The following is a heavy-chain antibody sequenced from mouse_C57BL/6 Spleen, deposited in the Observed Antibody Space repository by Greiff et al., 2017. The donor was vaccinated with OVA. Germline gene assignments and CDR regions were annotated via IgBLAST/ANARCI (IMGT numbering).Heavy chain of an antibody. CDR2: IYPGDGDT. D-gene: IGHD2-3*01. Sequence: QVQLQQSGPALVKPGASVKISCKASCYAFSSSWMNWVKQRPGQGLEWIGRIYPGDGDTNYNGKFKGKTTLTADKSSSTAYMRLSSLTSEDSAVYCGARWDGNRFADWGQGTLVTVSA. CDR3: ARWDGNRFAD. J-gene: IGHJ3*01. CDR1: CYAFSSSW. V-gene: IGHV1-82*01.